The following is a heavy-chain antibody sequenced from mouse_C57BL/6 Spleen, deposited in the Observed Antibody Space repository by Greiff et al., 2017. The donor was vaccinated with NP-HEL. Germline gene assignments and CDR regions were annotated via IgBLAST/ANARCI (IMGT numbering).Heavy chain of an antibody. J-gene: IGHJ3*01. V-gene: IGHV1-69*01. CDR1: GYTFTSYW. Sequence: QVQLKQPGAELVMPGASVKLSCKASGYTFTSYWMHWVKQRPGQGLEWIGEIDPSDSYTNYNQKFKGKSTLTVDKSSSTAYMQLSSLTSEDSAVYYCARSGDGYSAYWGQGTLVTVSA. D-gene: IGHD2-3*01. CDR2: IDPSDSYT. CDR3: ARSGDGYSAY.